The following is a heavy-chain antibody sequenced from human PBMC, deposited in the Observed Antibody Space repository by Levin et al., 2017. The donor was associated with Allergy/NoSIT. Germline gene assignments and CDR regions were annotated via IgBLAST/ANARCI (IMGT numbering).Heavy chain of an antibody. CDR3: ARLHYYDSSGMGYDY. D-gene: IGHD3-22*01. CDR1: GSTFSVYA. V-gene: IGHV3-64*01. Sequence: GESLKISCAASGSTFSVYAMHWVRQAPGKGLEYVAGISSNGGSTDYANSVKGRFTISRDNSKNTLYLQMGSLRPEDMAVYYCARLHYYDSSGMGYDYWGQGTLVTVSS. CDR2: ISSNGGST. J-gene: IGHJ4*02.